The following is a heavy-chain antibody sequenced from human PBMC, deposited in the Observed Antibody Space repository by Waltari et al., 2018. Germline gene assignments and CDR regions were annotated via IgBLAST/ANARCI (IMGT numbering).Heavy chain of an antibody. J-gene: IGHJ3*02. CDR3: ARGYSHDRDGAFDI. D-gene: IGHD4-4*01. CDR1: GYTFTSLH. CDR2: MDPKTGNT. Sequence: QERLVQSGAEVKKPGGSVKVACKASGYTFTSLHINWVRQATGQGLEGMGWMDPKTGNTGYAPKFQGRVTMTSETSITTSYMDLNSLTSEDTAVYYCARGYSHDRDGAFDIWGQGTMVTVSS. V-gene: IGHV1-8*01.